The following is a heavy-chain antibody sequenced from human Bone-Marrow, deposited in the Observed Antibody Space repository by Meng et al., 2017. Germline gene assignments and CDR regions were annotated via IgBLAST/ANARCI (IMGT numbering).Heavy chain of an antibody. J-gene: IGHJ4*02. CDR1: GFTFSSYW. CDR2: ISSSSSYI. V-gene: IGHV3-21*01. Sequence: GGSLRLSCAASGFTFSSYWMSWVRQAPGKGLEWVSSISSSSSYIYYADSVKGRFTISRDNAKNSLYLQMNSLRAEDTAVYYCARDYGDLRFGVDYWGQGTLVTVSS. CDR3: ARDYGDLRFGVDY. D-gene: IGHD4-17*01.